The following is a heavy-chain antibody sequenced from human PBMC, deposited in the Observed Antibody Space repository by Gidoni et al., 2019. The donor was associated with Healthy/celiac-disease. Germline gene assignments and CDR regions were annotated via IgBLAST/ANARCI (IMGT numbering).Heavy chain of an antibody. V-gene: IGHV4-34*01. D-gene: IGHD5-18*01. CDR2: INHSGST. J-gene: IGHJ4*02. Sequence: QVQLQQWGAGLLKPSETLSLTCAVYGGSFSGYYWSWIRQPPGKGLEWIGEINHSGSTNYNPSLKSRVTISVDTSKNQFSLKLSSVTAADTAVYYCARNEGGYGDYFHFDYWGQGTLVTVSS. CDR3: ARNEGGYGDYFHFDY. CDR1: GGSFSGYY.